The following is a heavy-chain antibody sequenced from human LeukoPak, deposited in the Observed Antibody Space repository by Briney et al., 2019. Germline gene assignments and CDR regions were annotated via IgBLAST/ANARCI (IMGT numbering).Heavy chain of an antibody. D-gene: IGHD1-14*01. J-gene: IGHJ5*02. Sequence: GGSLRLSCAASGFTFSSYAMSWVRQAPGKGLEWVSGISGGGGSTYYADSVKGRFTISRGNSKNTLYLQMDSLRAEDTALYYCAKGSGINHYHWIDPWGQGTLVTVSS. CDR2: ISGGGGST. CDR3: AKGSGINHYHWIDP. V-gene: IGHV3-23*01. CDR1: GFTFSSYA.